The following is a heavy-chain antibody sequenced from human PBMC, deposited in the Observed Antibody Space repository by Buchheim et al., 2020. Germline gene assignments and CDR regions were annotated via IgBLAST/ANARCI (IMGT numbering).Heavy chain of an antibody. D-gene: IGHD3-3*01. CDR2: ISYDGSNK. Sequence: QVQLVESGGGVVQPGRSLRLSCAASGFTFSSYAMHWVRQAPGKGLEWVAVISYDGSNKYYADSVKGRFTISRDNSKNTLYLQMNTLRAEEPAVYHCASDNGPFFGVATPWFEPRGQGTL. V-gene: IGHV3-30-3*01. CDR3: ASDNGPFFGVATPWFEP. J-gene: IGHJ5*02. CDR1: GFTFSSYA.